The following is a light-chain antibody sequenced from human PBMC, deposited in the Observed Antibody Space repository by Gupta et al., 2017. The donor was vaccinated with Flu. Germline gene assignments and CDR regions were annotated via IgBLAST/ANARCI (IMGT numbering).Light chain of an antibody. CDR1: QSISDY. J-gene: IGKJ3*01. V-gene: IGKV3-11*01. CDR3: QQRGDWPPIFT. CDR2: DAS. Sequence: EIVLTQSPATLSLSPGERATLSCRASQSISDYLAWYQQKPGQTPRLLIYDASNRATGIPARFSGSGSGTDFTLTISSLEAEDFAVYYGQQRGDWPPIFTFGPGTKLDLK.